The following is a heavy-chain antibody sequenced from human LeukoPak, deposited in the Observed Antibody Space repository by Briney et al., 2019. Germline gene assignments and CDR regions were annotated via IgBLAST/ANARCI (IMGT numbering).Heavy chain of an antibody. CDR3: ARDLGITTTRDWFDP. D-gene: IGHD3-22*01. Sequence: ASVKVSCKASGYTFTGYYMHWVRQAPGQGPEWMGWINPNSGGTNYAQKFQGRVTMTRDTSISTAYMELSRLRSDDTAVYYCARDLGITTTRDWFDPWGQGTLVTVSS. CDR1: GYTFTGYY. V-gene: IGHV1-2*02. CDR2: INPNSGGT. J-gene: IGHJ5*02.